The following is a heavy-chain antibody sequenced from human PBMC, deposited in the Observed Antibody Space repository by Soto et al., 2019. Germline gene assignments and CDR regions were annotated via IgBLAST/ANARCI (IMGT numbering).Heavy chain of an antibody. J-gene: IGHJ4*02. D-gene: IGHD3-10*01. V-gene: IGHV3-23*01. Sequence: EEQLLESGGDLIQPGGSLRLSCVASGITFRSRAMSWVRQAPGEGLEWVSAISGSGSNTYYADSVRGRFTVSRDNSKNTLYLQMNSLRVEDTAVFYCARVLLWFGDLPQRGANFDSWGQGTLVTVSS. CDR2: ISGSGSNT. CDR3: ARVLLWFGDLPQRGANFDS. CDR1: GITFRSRA.